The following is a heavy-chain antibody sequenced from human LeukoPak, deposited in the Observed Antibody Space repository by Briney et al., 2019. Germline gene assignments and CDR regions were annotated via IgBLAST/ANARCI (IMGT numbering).Heavy chain of an antibody. CDR3: AQLGAHMVRGGIEYHY. Sequence: ASVKVSCKASGYTFTSYYMHWVRQAPGQGLEWMGIINPSGGSTSYAQKFQGRVTMTRDTSTSTVYMELSSLRSEDTAVYYCAQLGAHMVRGGIEYHYWGQGTLVTVSS. CDR2: INPSGGST. CDR1: GYTFTSYY. D-gene: IGHD3-10*01. V-gene: IGHV1-46*01. J-gene: IGHJ4*02.